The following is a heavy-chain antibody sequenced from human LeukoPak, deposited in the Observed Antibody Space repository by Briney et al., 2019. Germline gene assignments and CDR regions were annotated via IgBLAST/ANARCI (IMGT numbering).Heavy chain of an antibody. V-gene: IGHV4-39*07. CDR1: GGSISSSSYY. Sequence: PSETLSLTCTVSGGSISSSSYYWGWIRQPPGKGLEWIGTIYYSGSTYYNPSLKSRVTISVDTSKNQFSLKLSSVTAADTAVYYCARIPSSGWYRNYFDYWGQGTLVTVSS. J-gene: IGHJ4*02. D-gene: IGHD6-19*01. CDR3: ARIPSSGWYRNYFDY. CDR2: IYYSGST.